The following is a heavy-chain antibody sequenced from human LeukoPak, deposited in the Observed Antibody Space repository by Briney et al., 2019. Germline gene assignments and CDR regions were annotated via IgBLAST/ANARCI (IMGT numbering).Heavy chain of an antibody. CDR2: ISGSGGSGGT. Sequence: GGSLRLSCAASGFTFSNAWMSWVRQAPGKGLEWVCAISGSGGSGGTYYADSVKGRFTISRHNSKNTVYLQMNNLRAEDTAMYYCARVDTTLSYKLDYWGQGTLVTVSS. J-gene: IGHJ4*02. CDR1: GFTFSNAW. V-gene: IGHV3-23*01. D-gene: IGHD1-1*01. CDR3: ARVDTTLSYKLDY.